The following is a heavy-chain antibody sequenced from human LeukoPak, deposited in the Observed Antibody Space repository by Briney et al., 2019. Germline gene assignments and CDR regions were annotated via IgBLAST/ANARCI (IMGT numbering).Heavy chain of an antibody. V-gene: IGHV4-34*01. J-gene: IGHJ4*02. Sequence: SDTLSLTCAVYGGSFSGYYWSWIRQPPGKGLEWIGEINHSGSTNYNPSLKSRVTISVDTSKNQFSLKLSSVTAADTAVYYCGRGRGSSGWPFDYWGQGTLVTVPS. CDR1: GGSFSGYY. D-gene: IGHD6-19*01. CDR2: INHSGST. CDR3: GRGRGSSGWPFDY.